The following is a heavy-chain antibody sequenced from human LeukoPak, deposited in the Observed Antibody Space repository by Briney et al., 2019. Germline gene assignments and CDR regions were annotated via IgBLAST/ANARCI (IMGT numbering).Heavy chain of an antibody. V-gene: IGHV4-59*01. J-gene: IGHJ4*02. CDR1: GGSISSYY. CDR2: IYYSGTT. CDR3: VRGYSSSTVDY. Sequence: SETLSLTCTVSGGSISSYYWSWIRQPPGKGLEWIGYIYYSGTTNYNPSLKGRVTISVDTSKNQFSLKLTSVTAADTAVYYCVRGYSSSTVDYWGQGTLVTVSS. D-gene: IGHD6-6*01.